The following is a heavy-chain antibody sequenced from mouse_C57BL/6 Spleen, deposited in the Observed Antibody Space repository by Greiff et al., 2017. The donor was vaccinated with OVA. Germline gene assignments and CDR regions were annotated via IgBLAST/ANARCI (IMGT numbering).Heavy chain of an antibody. J-gene: IGHJ4*01. D-gene: IGHD1-1*01. V-gene: IGHV1-82*01. CDR3: AIPSITTVGDDAMDY. CDR2: IYPGDGDT. Sequence: QVQLQQSGPELVKPGASVKISCKASGYAFSRSWMNWVKQRPGKGLEWIGRIYPGDGDTNYNGKFKGKATLTADKSSSPAYMQLSSLTSEDSAVYFCAIPSITTVGDDAMDYWGQGTSVTVSS. CDR1: GYAFSRSW.